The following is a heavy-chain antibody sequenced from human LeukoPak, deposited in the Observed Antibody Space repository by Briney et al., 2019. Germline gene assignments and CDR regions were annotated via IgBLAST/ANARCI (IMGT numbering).Heavy chain of an antibody. V-gene: IGHV1-2*02. Sequence: GASVKLSCKASGYTFTGYYMHWVRQAPGQGLEWMGWINPNSGGTNYAQKFQGRVTMTRDTSISTAYMELSRLRSDDTAVYYCARVSIKWELLPYFDYWGQGTLVTVSS. D-gene: IGHD1-26*01. J-gene: IGHJ4*02. CDR2: INPNSGGT. CDR3: ARVSIKWELLPYFDY. CDR1: GYTFTGYY.